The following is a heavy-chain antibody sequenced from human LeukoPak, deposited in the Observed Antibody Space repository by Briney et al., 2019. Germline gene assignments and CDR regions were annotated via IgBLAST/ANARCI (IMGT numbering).Heavy chain of an antibody. CDR3: ARARSHRSHAFDY. D-gene: IGHD2-15*01. Sequence: GASVKVSCKASGYTFTGYYMHWVRQAPGQGLEWMGWINPNSGGTNYAQKFQGRVTMTRDTSISTAYMELSRLRSDDTAAYYCARARSHRSHAFDYWGQGTLVTVSS. J-gene: IGHJ4*02. CDR2: INPNSGGT. CDR1: GYTFTGYY. V-gene: IGHV1-2*02.